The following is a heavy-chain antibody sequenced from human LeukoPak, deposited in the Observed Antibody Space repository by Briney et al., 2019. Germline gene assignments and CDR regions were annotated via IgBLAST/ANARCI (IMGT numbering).Heavy chain of an antibody. Sequence: ASVKVSCKASGYTFTGYYMHWVRQAPGQGLEWMGWINPNSGGTNYAQKFQGRVTMTRDTSISTAYMELSRLRSDDTAVYYCARDYVGYSYGLQFWFDPWGQGTLVTVSS. CDR1: GYTFTGYY. CDR3: ARDYVGYSYGLQFWFDP. D-gene: IGHD5-18*01. CDR2: INPNSGGT. J-gene: IGHJ5*02. V-gene: IGHV1-2*02.